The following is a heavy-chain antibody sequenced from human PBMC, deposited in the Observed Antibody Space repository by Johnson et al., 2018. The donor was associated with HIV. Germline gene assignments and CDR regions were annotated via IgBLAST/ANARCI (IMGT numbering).Heavy chain of an antibody. CDR1: GFTFDDYA. Sequence: VQLVESGGGLVQPGRSLRLSCAASGFTFDDYAMHWVRQAPGKGLEWVSGICWNSGSIGYADSVKGRLTISRDNAKNSLYLQMNSLRAEDTALYYCAKDIGYDSSGNAFDIWGQGTMVTVSS. CDR2: ICWNSGSI. D-gene: IGHD3-22*01. J-gene: IGHJ3*02. V-gene: IGHV3-9*01. CDR3: AKDIGYDSSGNAFDI.